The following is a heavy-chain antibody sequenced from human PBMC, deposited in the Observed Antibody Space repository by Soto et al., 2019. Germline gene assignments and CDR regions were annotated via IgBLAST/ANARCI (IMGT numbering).Heavy chain of an antibody. CDR1: GYSFISYD. CDR2: ISAYTGNT. J-gene: IGHJ4*02. V-gene: IGHV1-18*01. D-gene: IGHD6-19*01. CDR3: ARSGDSGWNYLDY. Sequence: QVHLVQSGPEVKKAGASVKVSCKASGYSFISYDITWVRQAPGQGLEWMGWISAYTGNTNYAQKFQGRVTMTTDTSTSTAYMELRSLRSDDTAVYYCARSGDSGWNYLDYWGQGTLVTVSS.